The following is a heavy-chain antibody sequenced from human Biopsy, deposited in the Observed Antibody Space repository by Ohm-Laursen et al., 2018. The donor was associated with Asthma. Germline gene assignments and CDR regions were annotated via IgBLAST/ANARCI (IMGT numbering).Heavy chain of an antibody. CDR1: GFTFSIYD. CDR2: ISYDGGNK. D-gene: IGHD6-19*01. Sequence: SLRLSCSASGFTFSIYDIHWVRQAPGKGLEWVAVISYDGGNKFYGDSVKGRFTLSRDNSKNTLSLQMNSLTAEDTAVYYCAREGVAGTHIEDWGQGTLVTVSS. V-gene: IGHV3-30*03. J-gene: IGHJ4*02. CDR3: AREGVAGTHIED.